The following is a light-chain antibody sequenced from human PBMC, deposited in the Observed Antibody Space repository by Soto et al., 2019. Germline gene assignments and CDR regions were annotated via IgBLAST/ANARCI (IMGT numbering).Light chain of an antibody. Sequence: DIQMTQSPSTLSASVGDRVTITCRASQNINTWLAWYQHKPGKAPKLLIYKASSLESGVPSRFSGSGSGTEFALTISSLEPDDFATYYYHQYDRYWTFGPGTKVEVK. CDR2: KAS. V-gene: IGKV1-5*03. CDR1: QNINTW. J-gene: IGKJ1*01. CDR3: HQYDRYWT.